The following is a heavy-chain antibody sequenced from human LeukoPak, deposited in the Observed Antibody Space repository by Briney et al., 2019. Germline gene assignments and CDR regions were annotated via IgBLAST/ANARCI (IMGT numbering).Heavy chain of an antibody. D-gene: IGHD1-1*01. CDR1: GGTFSSYA. CDR2: IIPIFGTA. V-gene: IGHV1-69*13. Sequence: ASVTVSCKASGGTFSSYAISWVRQAPGQGLEWMGGIIPIFGTANYAQKFQGRVTITADGSTSTAYMELSSLRSEDTAVYYCARDLDGTTQNYYYMDVWGKGTTVTISS. J-gene: IGHJ6*03. CDR3: ARDLDGTTQNYYYMDV.